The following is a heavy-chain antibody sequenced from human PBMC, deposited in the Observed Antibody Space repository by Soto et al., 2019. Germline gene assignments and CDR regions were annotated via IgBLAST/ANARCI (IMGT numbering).Heavy chain of an antibody. CDR2: IHYNGST. V-gene: IGHV4-59*01. Sequence: PSETLTLTCTVSGDSIGAYSWSWVRQPPGKGLEWIGNIHYNGSTEYNPSLKSRVSMSVDTSKNQFSLRLISVTAADTAKYFCAREGNLGRWLQPLDFWGQGTLVTVSS. CDR1: GDSIGAYS. J-gene: IGHJ4*02. CDR3: AREGNLGRWLQPLDF. D-gene: IGHD5-12*01.